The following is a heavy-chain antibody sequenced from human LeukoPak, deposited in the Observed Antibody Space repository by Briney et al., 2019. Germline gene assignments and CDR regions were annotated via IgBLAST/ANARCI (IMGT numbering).Heavy chain of an antibody. D-gene: IGHD1-26*01. CDR3: ATDPSGSYDGPLGY. CDR1: GYTLTELS. CDR2: FDPEDGET. J-gene: IGHJ4*02. Sequence: GAPVKVSCKVSGYTLTELSMHWVRQAPGKGLEWMGGFDPEDGETIYAQKFQGRVTMTEDTSTDTAYMELSSLRSEDTAVYYCATDPSGSYDGPLGYWGQGTLVTVSS. V-gene: IGHV1-24*01.